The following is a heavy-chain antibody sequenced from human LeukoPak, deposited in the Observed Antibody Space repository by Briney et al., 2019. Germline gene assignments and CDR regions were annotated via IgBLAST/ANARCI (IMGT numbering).Heavy chain of an antibody. J-gene: IGHJ4*02. D-gene: IGHD2-15*01. Sequence: GGSLRLSCAASGFTFSSYAMTWVRQAPGKGLEWVSDISGGGGSTYYADSVKGRSTISRDNSKNTLYLQINSLRAEDTAVYYCAKRTPSAGFDYWGQGTLVTVSS. CDR3: AKRTPSAGFDY. V-gene: IGHV3-23*01. CDR2: ISGGGGST. CDR1: GFTFSSYA.